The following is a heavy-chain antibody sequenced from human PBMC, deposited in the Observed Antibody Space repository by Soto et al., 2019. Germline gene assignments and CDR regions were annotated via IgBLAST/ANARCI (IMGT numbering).Heavy chain of an antibody. CDR2: IYPGDSDT. CDR1: GYSFTSYC. Sequence: GESLKISCKGSGYSFTSYCIGWVRQMPGKGLEWMGIIYPGDSDTRYSPSFQGQVTISADKSISTAYLQWSSLKASDTAMYYCARPLRYFDWPIDYWGQGTLVTVSS. D-gene: IGHD3-9*01. V-gene: IGHV5-51*01. J-gene: IGHJ4*02. CDR3: ARPLRYFDWPIDY.